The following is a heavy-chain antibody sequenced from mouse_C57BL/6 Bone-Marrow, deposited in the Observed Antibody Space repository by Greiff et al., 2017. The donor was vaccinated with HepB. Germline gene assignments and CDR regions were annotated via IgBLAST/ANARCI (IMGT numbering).Heavy chain of an antibody. CDR3: ARTPYCNNNYVGY. J-gene: IGHJ2*01. V-gene: IGHV1-26*01. CDR2: IYPNNGGT. D-gene: IGHD2-10*01. CDR1: GYTFTDYY. Sequence: EVKLQQSGPELVKPGASVKISCKASGYTFTDYYMNWVKQSHGQSLEWIGDIYPNNGGTSYNQKVKGKATLTVDTSSSTAYMELRSLTSEDSAVYYCARTPYCNNNYVGYWGQGTTLTVSS.